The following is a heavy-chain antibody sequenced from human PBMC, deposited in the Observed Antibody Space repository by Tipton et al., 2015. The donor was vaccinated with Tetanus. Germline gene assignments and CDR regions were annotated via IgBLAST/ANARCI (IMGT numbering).Heavy chain of an antibody. J-gene: IGHJ6*02. CDR2: ISWNSGIM. V-gene: IGHV3-9*01. D-gene: IGHD5-18*01. CDR3: ARVGISQNAYSYVYHGLDV. Sequence: SLRLSCAASGFSFDDYVMHWVRQVPGKGLEWVSGISWNSGIMGYADSVKGRFTISRDNAKNSLYLQMNSLRAEDTAVYYCARVGISQNAYSYVYHGLDVWGQGTTVTVSS. CDR1: GFSFDDYV.